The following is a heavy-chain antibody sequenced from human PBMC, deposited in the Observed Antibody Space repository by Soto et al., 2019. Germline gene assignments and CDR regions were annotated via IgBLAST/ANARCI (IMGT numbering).Heavy chain of an antibody. Sequence: QVQLVQSGAEEKKPGASVKVSCKASGYTFTSYAMHWVRQAPGQRLEWMGWMNAGNGNTKYSQKFQGRVTITRDTSASTASMELSSLRSEDTAVYYCASSAVIAGYYYYGMDVWGQGTTVTVSS. CDR3: ASSAVIAGYYYYGMDV. V-gene: IGHV1-3*05. CDR1: GYTFTSYA. J-gene: IGHJ6*02. D-gene: IGHD2-2*01. CDR2: MNAGNGNT.